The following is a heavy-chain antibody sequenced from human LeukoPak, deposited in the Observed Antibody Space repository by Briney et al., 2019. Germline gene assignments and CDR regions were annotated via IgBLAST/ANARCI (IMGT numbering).Heavy chain of an antibody. CDR1: GFTFSSYG. J-gene: IGHJ6*03. CDR3: AREEAYCSSTSCYDGDYYYMDV. V-gene: IGHV3-23*01. Sequence: GGSLRLSCAASGFTFSSYGMSWVRQAPGKGLEWVSAISGSGGSTYYADSVKGRFTISRDNSKNTLYLQMNSLRAEDTAVYYCAREEAYCSSTSCYDGDYYYMDVWGKGTTVTISS. D-gene: IGHD2-2*01. CDR2: ISGSGGST.